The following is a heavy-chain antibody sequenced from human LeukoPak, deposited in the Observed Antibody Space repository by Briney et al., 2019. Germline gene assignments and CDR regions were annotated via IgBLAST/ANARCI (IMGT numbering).Heavy chain of an antibody. CDR3: AKGTSSSVYYYYGMDV. Sequence: GGSLRLSCAASDFTFDDKARSGFGQAPGKARDGSSGISGNRGDIGYADSVKGRFTLSRDNAKNSLYLQMNSLRVEDTALYYCAKGTSSSVYYYYGMDVWGQGTTVTVSS. CDR1: DFTFDDKA. J-gene: IGHJ6*02. D-gene: IGHD6-6*01. CDR2: ISGNRGDI. V-gene: IGHV3-9*01.